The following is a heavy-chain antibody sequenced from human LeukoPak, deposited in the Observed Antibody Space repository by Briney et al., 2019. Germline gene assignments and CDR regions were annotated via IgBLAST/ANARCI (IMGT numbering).Heavy chain of an antibody. CDR3: ARQKADPLPEDFDS. V-gene: IGHV4-30-2*01. CDR2: VPHRGSP. J-gene: IGHJ4*02. Sequence: PSETLSLTCTVSGDSISTGIYYWSWLRQPPGKGLEWIGYVPHRGSPSHNPSLRSRVSILMDKSNNQFSLRLTSVTAADTAVYFCARQKADPLPEDFDSWGQGTLVTVSS. CDR1: GDSISTGIYY.